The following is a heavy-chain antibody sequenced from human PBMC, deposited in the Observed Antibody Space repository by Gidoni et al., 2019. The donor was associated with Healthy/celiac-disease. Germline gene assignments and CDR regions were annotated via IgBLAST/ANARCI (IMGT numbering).Heavy chain of an antibody. V-gene: IGHV3-30*18. CDR1: GFTFSSYG. J-gene: IGHJ6*02. D-gene: IGHD3-10*01. Sequence: QVPLVESGGGVVQPGRSLRLSCAASGFTFSSYGMHWVRQAPGKGLEWVAVISYDGSNKYYADSVKGRFTISRDNSKNTLYLQMNSLRAEDTAVYYCAKGREVFAILGYYGMDVWGQGTTVTVSS. CDR2: ISYDGSNK. CDR3: AKGREVFAILGYYGMDV.